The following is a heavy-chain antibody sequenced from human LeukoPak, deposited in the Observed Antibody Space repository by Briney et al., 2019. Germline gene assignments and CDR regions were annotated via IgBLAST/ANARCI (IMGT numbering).Heavy chain of an antibody. CDR3: TTYGESITIFGVVTIDY. CDR1: GFTFSNAW. V-gene: IGHV3-15*01. CDR2: IKSKTDGGTT. Sequence: GGSLRLSCAASGFTFSNAWMNWDRQAPGKGPEWVGRIKSKTDGGTTDYAAPVKGRFTISRDDSKNTLYLQMNSLKTEDTAVYYCTTYGESITIFGVVTIDYWGQGTLVTVSP. D-gene: IGHD3-3*01. J-gene: IGHJ4*02.